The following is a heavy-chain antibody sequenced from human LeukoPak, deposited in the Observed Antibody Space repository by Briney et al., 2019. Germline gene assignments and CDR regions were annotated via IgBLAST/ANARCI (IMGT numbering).Heavy chain of an antibody. D-gene: IGHD5-12*01. CDR3: ATALRRWLRSADYYYGMDV. CDR2: IIPIFGTA. Sequence: GSSVKVSYKASGGTFSSYAISWVRQAPGQGLEWMGGIIPIFGTADYAQKFQGRVTMTEDTSTDTAYMELSSLRSEDTAVYYCATALRRWLRSADYYYGMDVWGQGTTVTVSS. V-gene: IGHV1-69*06. CDR1: GGTFSSYA. J-gene: IGHJ6*02.